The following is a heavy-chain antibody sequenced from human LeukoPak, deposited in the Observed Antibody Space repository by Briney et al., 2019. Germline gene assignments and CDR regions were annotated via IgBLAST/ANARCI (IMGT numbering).Heavy chain of an antibody. CDR3: AVGSHLGAFDI. CDR2: IYYSGST. V-gene: IGHV4-59*01. CDR1: GGSMSRYY. D-gene: IGHD1-26*01. J-gene: IGHJ3*02. Sequence: PSETLSLTCSVSGGSMSRYYWSWIRQPPGKGLEWIGYIYYSGSTNYNPSLKSRVTISVDTSKNQFSLKLSSVTAADTAVYYCAVGSHLGAFDIWGQGTMVTVSS.